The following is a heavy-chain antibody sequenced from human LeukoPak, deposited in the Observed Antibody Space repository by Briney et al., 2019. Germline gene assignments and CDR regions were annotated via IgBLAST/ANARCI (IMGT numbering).Heavy chain of an antibody. CDR1: GGSFSGYY. J-gene: IGHJ5*02. D-gene: IGHD1-26*01. Sequence: SETLSLTCAVYGGSFSGYYWSWIRQPPGKGLEWIGEINHSGSTNYNPSLKSRVTISVDTTKNQFSLKLSSVTAADTAVYYCARHTTWFDPWGQGTLVIVSS. CDR2: INHSGST. CDR3: ARHTTWFDP. V-gene: IGHV4-34*01.